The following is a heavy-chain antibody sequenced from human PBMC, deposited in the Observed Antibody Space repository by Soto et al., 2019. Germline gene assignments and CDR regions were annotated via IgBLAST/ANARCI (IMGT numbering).Heavy chain of an antibody. CDR1: GFTFTSSA. CDR3: AYYDSSGYLGADYYYGMDV. D-gene: IGHD3-22*01. V-gene: IGHV1-69*13. Sequence: SVKVSCKASGFTFTSSAVQWVRQARGQRLEWMGGIIPIFGTANYAQKFQGRVTITADESTSTAYMELSSLRSEDTAVYYCAYYDSSGYLGADYYYGMDVWGQGTTVTVSS. J-gene: IGHJ6*02. CDR2: IIPIFGTA.